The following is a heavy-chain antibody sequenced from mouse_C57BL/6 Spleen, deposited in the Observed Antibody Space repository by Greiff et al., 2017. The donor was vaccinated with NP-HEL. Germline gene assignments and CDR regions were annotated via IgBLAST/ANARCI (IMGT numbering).Heavy chain of an antibody. CDR2: ISGGGGNT. CDR3: ARAITTVVGKGWYFDV. D-gene: IGHD1-1*01. J-gene: IGHJ1*03. V-gene: IGHV5-9*01. CDR1: GFTFSSYT. Sequence: EVQRVESGGGLVKPGGSLKLSCAASGFTFSSYTMSWVRQTPEKRLEWVATISGGGGNTYYPDSVKGRFTISRDNAKNTLYLQMSSLRSEDTALYYCARAITTVVGKGWYFDVWGTGTTVTVSS.